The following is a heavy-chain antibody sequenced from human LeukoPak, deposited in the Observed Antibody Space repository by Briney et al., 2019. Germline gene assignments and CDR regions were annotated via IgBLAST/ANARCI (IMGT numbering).Heavy chain of an antibody. J-gene: IGHJ4*02. CDR3: TTDMGRYCWGSSCYYHFDY. CDR1: GFTVSSNY. Sequence: GGSLRLSCAASGFTVSSNYMNWVRQAPGKGLEWVGRIKSKTDYGTIDYAAPVNGRFTISRDDSKNTLYLEMNSLKTEDTAVYYCTTDMGRYCWGSSCYYHFDYWGQGTLVTISS. V-gene: IGHV3-15*01. D-gene: IGHD2-15*01. CDR2: IKSKTDYGTI.